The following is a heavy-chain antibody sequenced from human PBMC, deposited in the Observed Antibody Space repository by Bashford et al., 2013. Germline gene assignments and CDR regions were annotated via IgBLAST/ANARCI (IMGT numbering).Heavy chain of an antibody. CDR1: GYTFTGHY. CDR3: ARGAYDYVWGSYRFNSYFDY. CDR2: INLNSGDT. D-gene: IGHD3-16*02. V-gene: IGHV1-2*02. Sequence: ASVKVSCKASGYTFTGHYIHWVRQAPGQGLEWMGWINLNSGDTNYVESFQGRVTMTRDTSISTAHMELSGLKFDDTAMYYCARGAYDYVWGSYRFNSYFDYWGQGTLVTVSS. J-gene: IGHJ4*02.